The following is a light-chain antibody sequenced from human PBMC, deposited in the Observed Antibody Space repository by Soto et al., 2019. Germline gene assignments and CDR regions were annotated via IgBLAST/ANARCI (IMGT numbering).Light chain of an antibody. Sequence: QLVLTQSPSASASLGASVKLTCTLSSGHNSYTIAWHQQQPEKGPRYLMKLNSDGSHSKGDGVPDRFSGSSSGAERYLTISSLQSEDEADYYCQTWGTSVVFGGGTKLTVL. CDR2: LNSDGSH. CDR3: QTWGTSVV. V-gene: IGLV4-69*01. J-gene: IGLJ2*01. CDR1: SGHNSYT.